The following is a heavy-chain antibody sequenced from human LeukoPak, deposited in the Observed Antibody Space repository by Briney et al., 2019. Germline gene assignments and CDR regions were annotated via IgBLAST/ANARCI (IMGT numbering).Heavy chain of an antibody. CDR2: IHSDGGVT. CDR1: GFAFDYYW. Sequence: GGSLRLSCAASGFAFDYYWMNWVRQAPGKRLVWVSRIHSDGGVTRYADSVKGRFTISRDNAKNTLYLQMNDLTVEDTGVYYCSRALVAATKFAHRGMDAWGQGTTVTVSS. J-gene: IGHJ6*02. V-gene: IGHV3-74*01. D-gene: IGHD1-26*01. CDR3: SRALVAATKFAHRGMDA.